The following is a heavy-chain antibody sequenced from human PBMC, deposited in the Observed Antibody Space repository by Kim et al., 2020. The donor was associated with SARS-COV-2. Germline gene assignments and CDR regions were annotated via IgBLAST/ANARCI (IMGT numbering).Heavy chain of an antibody. CDR3: ARGAVPGWYFDL. J-gene: IGHJ2*01. V-gene: IGHV4-4*07. CDR1: GDSISNYY. CDR2: IYTTGST. Sequence: SETLSLTCTVSGDSISNYYWSWIRQPAGKGLEWIGRIYTTGSTNYNPSLKSRVTMSVDTSKNQFSLRLSSLTAADTAVYYCARGAVPGWYFDLWGRGILITAS.